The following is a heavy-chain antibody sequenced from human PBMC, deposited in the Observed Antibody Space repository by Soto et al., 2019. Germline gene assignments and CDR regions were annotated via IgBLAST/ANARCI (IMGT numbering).Heavy chain of an antibody. J-gene: IGHJ6*02. D-gene: IGHD2-15*01. V-gene: IGHV1-18*01. CDR1: GYTFTSYG. Sequence: QVQLVQSGAEVKKPGASVKVSCKASGYTFTSYGISWVRQAPGQGLEWMGWISAYNGNTNYAQKLQGRDTMTTDTSTSTAYMELRSLRSDDTAVYYCARGEEGCSGGSCSYYYYYGMDVWGQGTTVTVSS. CDR2: ISAYNGNT. CDR3: ARGEEGCSGGSCSYYYYYGMDV.